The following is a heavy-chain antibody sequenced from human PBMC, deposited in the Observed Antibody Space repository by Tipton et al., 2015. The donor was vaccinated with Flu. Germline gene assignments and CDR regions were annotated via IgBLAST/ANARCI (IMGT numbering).Heavy chain of an antibody. D-gene: IGHD3-3*01. V-gene: IGHV3-30*18. CDR2: ISYDGTDK. Sequence: CAASGFDFINYGMHWVRQVPGKGLEWVAVISYDGTDKDYADSVKGRLTVSRDNSKNTVYLQMNGLRVEDTAVYYCAKIGSPLRDFWSYYYGMDVWGHGTTVIVSS. CDR1: GFDFINYG. J-gene: IGHJ6*02. CDR3: AKIGSPLRDFWSYYYGMDV.